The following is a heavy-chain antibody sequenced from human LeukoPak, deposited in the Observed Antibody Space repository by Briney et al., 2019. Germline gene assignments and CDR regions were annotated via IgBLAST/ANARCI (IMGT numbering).Heavy chain of an antibody. CDR1: GVTFSSYG. J-gene: IGHJ5*02. CDR2: ISYDGSNK. V-gene: IGHV3-30*18. CDR3: AKDSRPFYGGTSPDHFDP. Sequence: GRSLRLFCAASGVTFSSYGMHWVRQAPGKGLEWVGVISYDGSNKYYAYSVKGRFTISRDNSKNMLYLQMNSLRAEDTAVYYCAKDSRPFYGGTSPDHFDPWGQGALVTVSS. D-gene: IGHD4-23*01.